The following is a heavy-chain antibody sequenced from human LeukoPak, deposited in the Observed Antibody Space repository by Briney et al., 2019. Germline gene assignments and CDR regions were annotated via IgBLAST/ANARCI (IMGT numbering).Heavy chain of an antibody. CDR3: AKGPRGAFDI. CDR2: IYSGGTT. Sequence: GGSLRLSCVASGFTVSSTYMNWVRQAPGKGLEWVSLIYSGGTTYYADSVKDRFTISRDNSKSTVNLQMNSLRAEDTALYYCAKGPRGAFDIWGQGTMVTVSS. CDR1: GFTVSSTY. J-gene: IGHJ3*02. D-gene: IGHD3-10*01. V-gene: IGHV3-66*01.